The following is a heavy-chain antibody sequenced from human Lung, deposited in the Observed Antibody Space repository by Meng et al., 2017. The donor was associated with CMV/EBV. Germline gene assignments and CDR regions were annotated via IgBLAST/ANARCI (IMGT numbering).Heavy chain of an antibody. J-gene: IGHJ4*02. V-gene: IGHV3-30*02. Sequence: GGSLRLSCVASGFTFNNYGMHWVRQIPGKGLEWVAYLRYEGITKYYADSVKGRFTISRDSSKNTLYLQMNSLRDDDTAVYYCAKDRSSSSFFDYWGQGALVTVPQ. D-gene: IGHD6-6*01. CDR1: GFTFNNYG. CDR3: AKDRSSSSFFDY. CDR2: LRYEGITK.